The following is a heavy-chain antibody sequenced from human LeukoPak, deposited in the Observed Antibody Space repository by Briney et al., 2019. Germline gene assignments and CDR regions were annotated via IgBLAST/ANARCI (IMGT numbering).Heavy chain of an antibody. CDR2: INHSGST. V-gene: IGHV4-34*01. D-gene: IGHD1-26*01. J-gene: IGHJ4*02. CDR3: ARREILSRRGFYFDY. CDR1: GGSFSGYY. Sequence: SETLSLTCAVYGGSFSGYYWSWIRQPPGKGLEWIGEINHSGSTNYNPSLKSRVTISVDTSKNQFSLKLSSVTAADTAVYYCARREILSRRGFYFDYWGQGTLVTVSS.